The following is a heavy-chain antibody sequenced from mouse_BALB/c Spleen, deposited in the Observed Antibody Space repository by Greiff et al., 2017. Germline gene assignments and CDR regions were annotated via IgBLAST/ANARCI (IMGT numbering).Heavy chain of an antibody. Sequence: EVHLVESGGGLVKPGGSLKLSCAASGFAFSSYTMSWVRQTPEKRLEWVAYISNGGGSTYYPDTVKGRFTISRDNAKNTLYLQMSSLKSEDTAMYYCARQRDDDGPWFAYWGQGTLVTVSA. V-gene: IGHV5-12-2*01. D-gene: IGHD2-3*01. J-gene: IGHJ3*01. CDR3: ARQRDDDGPWFAY. CDR1: GFAFSSYT. CDR2: ISNGGGST.